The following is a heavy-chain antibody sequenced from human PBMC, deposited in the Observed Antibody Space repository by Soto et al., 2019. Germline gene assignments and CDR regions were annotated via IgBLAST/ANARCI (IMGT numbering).Heavy chain of an antibody. V-gene: IGHV3-23*01. J-gene: IGHJ4*02. Sequence: EVQLLESGGGLVQPGGSLRLSCAASGFTFSSYAMSWVRQAPGKGLEWVSAISGGGGSTYYADSVKGRFTISRDNSKNTLYLQMNSLRAEDTAVYYCAKTVWGSYRYTYFDYWGQGTLVTVSS. CDR3: AKTVWGSYRYTYFDY. CDR1: GFTFSSYA. D-gene: IGHD3-16*02. CDR2: ISGGGGST.